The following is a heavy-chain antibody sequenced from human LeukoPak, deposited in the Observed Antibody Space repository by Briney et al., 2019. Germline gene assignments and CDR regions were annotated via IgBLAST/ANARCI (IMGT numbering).Heavy chain of an antibody. CDR2: ISGSGGST. CDR1: GFTFSSYA. J-gene: IGHJ4*02. D-gene: IGHD2-21*02. Sequence: PGGSLRLSCAASGFTFSSYAMNWVRQAPGKGLEWVSVISGSGGSTNYADSVEGRFTISRDNSKNTVYLQMNSLGVEDTAVYYCAKDRSGALVTLDYWGQGTLVTVPP. V-gene: IGHV3-23*01. CDR3: AKDRSGALVTLDY.